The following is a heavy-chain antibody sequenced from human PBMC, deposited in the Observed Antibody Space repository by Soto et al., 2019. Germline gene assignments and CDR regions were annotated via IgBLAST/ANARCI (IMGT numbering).Heavy chain of an antibody. V-gene: IGHV3-30*18. D-gene: IGHD3-3*01. J-gene: IGHJ4*02. CDR1: GFTFFSYG. Sequence: PGGSLRLSCAASGFTFFSYGMHWVRRAPGKXLEWVAVISYDGSNKYYGDSVKGRFTISRDNSKNTLYLQMNSLRADDTAVYYCAKDRAGDIYVAARSGLDYWGQGTLVTVSS. CDR2: ISYDGSNK. CDR3: AKDRAGDIYVAARSGLDY.